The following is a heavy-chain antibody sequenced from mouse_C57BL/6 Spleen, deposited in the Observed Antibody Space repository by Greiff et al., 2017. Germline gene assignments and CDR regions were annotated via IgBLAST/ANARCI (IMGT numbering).Heavy chain of an antibody. J-gene: IGHJ2*01. V-gene: IGHV1-55*01. D-gene: IGHD2-4*01. CDR1: GYTFTSYW. CDR3: ARFYDYDGYFDY. CDR2: IYPGSGST. Sequence: QVQLQQPGAELVKPGASVKMSCKASGYTFTSYWITWVKQRPGQGLEWIGDIYPGSGSTNYNEKFKSKATLTVDTSSSTAYMQLSSLTSEDSAVYYCARFYDYDGYFDYWGKGTTLTVSS.